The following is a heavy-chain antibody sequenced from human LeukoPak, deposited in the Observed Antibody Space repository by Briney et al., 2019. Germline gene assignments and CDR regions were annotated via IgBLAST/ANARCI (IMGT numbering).Heavy chain of an antibody. CDR1: GFSFSNHG. CDR2: IWDDGNNK. J-gene: IGHJ5*02. V-gene: IGHV3-33*01. D-gene: IGHD3-10*01. Sequence: GGSLRLSCAASGFSFSNHGMHWVRQAPGKRLEWVAVIWDDGNNKRYANSVNGRFTISRDDSENTLYLQMNGLTAEDTAMYYCAGDSYQDYYGRFDPWGQGTLVIVSS. CDR3: AGDSYQDYYGRFDP.